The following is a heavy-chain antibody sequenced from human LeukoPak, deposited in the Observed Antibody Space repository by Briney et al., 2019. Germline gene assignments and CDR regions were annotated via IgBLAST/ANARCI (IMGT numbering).Heavy chain of an antibody. Sequence: SETLSLTCTVSGGSISSSGYYWGWIRQPPGKGLEWIGSIYYSGSTYYNPSLKSRVTISVDTSKNQFSLKLSSVTAADTAVYYCARHRYGHMVRGVIITLGAFDMWGQGTMVTVSS. CDR2: IYYSGST. V-gene: IGHV4-39*01. J-gene: IGHJ3*02. CDR3: ARHRYGHMVRGVIITLGAFDM. D-gene: IGHD3-10*01. CDR1: GGSISSSGYY.